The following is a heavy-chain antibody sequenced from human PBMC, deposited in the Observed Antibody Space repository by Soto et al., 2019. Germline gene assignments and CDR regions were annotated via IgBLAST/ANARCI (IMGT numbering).Heavy chain of an antibody. J-gene: IGHJ4*02. CDR2: INHSGST. D-gene: IGHD2-15*01. CDR1: GGSFSGYY. Sequence: SETLSLTCAVYGGSFSGYYWSWIRQPPGKGLEWIGEINHSGSTNYNPSLKSRVTISVDTSKNQFSLKLSSVTAADTAVYYCARGAGVVVVAATFNFDYWGQGTLVTVSS. V-gene: IGHV4-34*01. CDR3: ARGAGVVVVAATFNFDY.